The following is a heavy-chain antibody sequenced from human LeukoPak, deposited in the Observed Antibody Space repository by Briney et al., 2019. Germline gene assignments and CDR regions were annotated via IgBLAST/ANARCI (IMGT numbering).Heavy chain of an antibody. CDR2: IYHSGST. Sequence: SSETLSLTCTVSGGSISSYYWSWIRQPPGKGPEWIGYIYHSGSTNYNPSLDSRVTISVDTSKNQFSLKLTSVTAADTAVYYCARFTIYDYVWGSIWGQGTVVIVSS. CDR3: ARFTIYDYVWGSI. D-gene: IGHD3-16*01. V-gene: IGHV4-59*01. CDR1: GGSISSYY. J-gene: IGHJ3*02.